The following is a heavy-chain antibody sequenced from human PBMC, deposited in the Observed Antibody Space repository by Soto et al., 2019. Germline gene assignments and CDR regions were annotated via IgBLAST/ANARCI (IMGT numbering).Heavy chain of an antibody. J-gene: IGHJ4*02. CDR3: ARGYYDSRGLLDY. Sequence: QVELVQSGAEVKKPGASVKVSCKASGYTFTTYGLNWVRQAPGQGLEWMGWINIYNGNTNYAQKFQGRITMTRDTSTSTAYMELRSLRSDDTAVYYCARGYYDSRGLLDYWGQGSLVTVSS. V-gene: IGHV1-18*01. D-gene: IGHD3-22*01. CDR2: INIYNGNT. CDR1: GYTFTTYG.